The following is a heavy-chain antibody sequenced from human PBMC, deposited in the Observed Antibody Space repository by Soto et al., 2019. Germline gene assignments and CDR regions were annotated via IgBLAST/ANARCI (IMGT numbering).Heavy chain of an antibody. V-gene: IGHV3-23*01. Sequence: PGGSLRLSCAASGFMYSDYWMHWVRQAPGKGLEWVSAISGSGDSIYYADSVKGRFTISRDNSKTTLYLEMDSLRAEDTAVYYCAKGGGDSLRYGMDVWGQGTTVTVSS. D-gene: IGHD2-21*02. CDR3: AKGGGDSLRYGMDV. CDR2: ISGSGDSI. CDR1: GFMYSDYW. J-gene: IGHJ6*02.